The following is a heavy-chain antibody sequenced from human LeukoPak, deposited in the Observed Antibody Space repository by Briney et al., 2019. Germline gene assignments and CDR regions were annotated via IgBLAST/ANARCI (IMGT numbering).Heavy chain of an antibody. CDR1: GGSISSSTYY. Sequence: PSETLSLTCTVSGGSISSSTYYWGWIRQPPGKGLEWIVSIYYSGSTYYNPSLKSRGTISVDTSKNQFSLKVSSVTAADTAVYYCARQAPRYSGYDRLLHFDPWGQGTLVTVSS. V-gene: IGHV4-39*01. D-gene: IGHD5-12*01. J-gene: IGHJ5*02. CDR2: IYYSGST. CDR3: ARQAPRYSGYDRLLHFDP.